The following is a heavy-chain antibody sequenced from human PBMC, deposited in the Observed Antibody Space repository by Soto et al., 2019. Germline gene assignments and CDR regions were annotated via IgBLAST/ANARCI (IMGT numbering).Heavy chain of an antibody. V-gene: IGHV3-30*18. CDR2: IAYEGSIK. D-gene: IGHD3-3*01. CDR3: AKDLAPSPDHAYDFWRGYRPHCMDV. CDR1: GFTFSSYG. J-gene: IGHJ6*02. Sequence: QVQLVESGGGVVQPGRSLRLSSAASGFTFSSYGMHWVRQAPGKGRDRVAVIAYEGSIKYYVDSVKGRFTISRDNSKNTVYLQMNRLRADDTAVYYCAKDLAPSPDHAYDFWRGYRPHCMDVWGQGNTVTVSS.